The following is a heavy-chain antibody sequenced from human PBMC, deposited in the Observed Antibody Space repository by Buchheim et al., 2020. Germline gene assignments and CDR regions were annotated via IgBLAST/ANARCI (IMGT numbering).Heavy chain of an antibody. Sequence: QVQLVESGGGVVQPGRSLRLSCAASGFTFSSYAMHWVRQAPGKGLEWVAVISYDGSNKYYADSVKGRFTISRDNSKNTLYLQMNSLRAEDTAVYYCARFHITMDHWGQGTL. CDR2: ISYDGSNK. J-gene: IGHJ4*02. V-gene: IGHV3-30-3*01. CDR1: GFTFSSYA. CDR3: ARFHITMDH. D-gene: IGHD3-10*01.